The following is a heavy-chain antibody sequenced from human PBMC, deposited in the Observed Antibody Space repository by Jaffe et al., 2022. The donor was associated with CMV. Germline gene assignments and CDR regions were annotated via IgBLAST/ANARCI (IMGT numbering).Heavy chain of an antibody. Sequence: EVQLVESGGGLVQPGGSLRLSCAASGFTFSSYEMNWVRQAPGKGLEWVSYISSSGSTIYYADSVKGRFTISRDNAKNSLYLQMNSLRAEDTAVYYCARSGGPLIAAVRPFDYWGQGTLVTVSS. D-gene: IGHD6-13*01. J-gene: IGHJ4*02. CDR3: ARSGGPLIAAVRPFDY. V-gene: IGHV3-48*03. CDR1: GFTFSSYE. CDR2: ISSSGSTI.